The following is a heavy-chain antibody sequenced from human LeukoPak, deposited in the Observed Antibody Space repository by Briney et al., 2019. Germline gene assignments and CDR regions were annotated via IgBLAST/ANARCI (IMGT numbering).Heavy chain of an antibody. V-gene: IGHV4-4*09. Sequence: SETLSLTCTVSGGSISSYYWSWIRQPPGKGLEWIGYTHASGSTHYNASLKGRLTTSVDTSTNQLSLKLSSVTATDTSVYYCARHSSGTRGRFDYWGQGTLVTVSS. CDR3: ARHSSGTRGRFDY. J-gene: IGHJ4*02. CDR2: THASGST. CDR1: GGSISSYY. D-gene: IGHD2-8*01.